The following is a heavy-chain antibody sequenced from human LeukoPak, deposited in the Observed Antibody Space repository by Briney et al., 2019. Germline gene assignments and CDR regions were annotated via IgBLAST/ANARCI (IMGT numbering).Heavy chain of an antibody. Sequence: ASVKVSCTASGYTFTGYYMHWVRQAPGQGLEWMGWINPNSGGTNYAQKFQGRVTMTRDTSISTAYMELSRLRSDDTAVYYCAAQYYDFWSGYQNWFDPWGQGTLVTVSS. D-gene: IGHD3-3*01. CDR1: GYTFTGYY. CDR2: INPNSGGT. J-gene: IGHJ5*02. V-gene: IGHV1-2*02. CDR3: AAQYYDFWSGYQNWFDP.